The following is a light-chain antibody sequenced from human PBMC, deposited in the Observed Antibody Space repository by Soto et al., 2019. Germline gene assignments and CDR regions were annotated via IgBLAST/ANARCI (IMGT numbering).Light chain of an antibody. CDR1: SSDVGGYNY. CDR2: EVS. Sequence: QSALTQPASVSESPGQSITISCTGNSSDVGGYNYVSWYQQHPGKAPKLMIYEVSNRPSGVSNRFAGSKSGNKAALTISGRQADDEADYYCSSYTSSSTLGVFGTGTKLTVL. V-gene: IGLV2-14*01. J-gene: IGLJ1*01. CDR3: SSYTSSSTLGV.